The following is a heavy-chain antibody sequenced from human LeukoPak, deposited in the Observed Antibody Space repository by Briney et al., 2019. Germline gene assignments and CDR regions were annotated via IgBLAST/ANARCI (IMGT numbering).Heavy chain of an antibody. D-gene: IGHD1-26*01. CDR3: ARVLFPIGSYYAEYFQH. J-gene: IGHJ1*01. CDR2: INSDGSST. V-gene: IGHV3-74*01. CDR1: GFTFSSYW. Sequence: GGSLRLSCAASGFTFSSYWMHWVRQAPGKGLVWVSRINSDGSSTSYADSVKGRFTISRDNAKNTLYLQMNSLRAEDTAVYYCARVLFPIGSYYAEYFQHWGQGTLVTVSS.